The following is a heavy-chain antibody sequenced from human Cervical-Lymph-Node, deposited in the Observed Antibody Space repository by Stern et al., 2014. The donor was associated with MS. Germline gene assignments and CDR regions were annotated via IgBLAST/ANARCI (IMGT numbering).Heavy chain of an antibody. CDR2: INSNSGDT. V-gene: IGHV1-2*02. CDR3: ARDWRHVYDV. Sequence: VQLVESGAEVTKPGASVKVSCKASGYTFTDNYIHWVRQAPGQGLEWVAWINSNSGDTNYAQKFQGRVTVTRDTSISTAYLELSRLRSDDTAVYYCARDWRHVYDVWGQGTVVSVSS. CDR1: GYTFTDNY. J-gene: IGHJ3*01.